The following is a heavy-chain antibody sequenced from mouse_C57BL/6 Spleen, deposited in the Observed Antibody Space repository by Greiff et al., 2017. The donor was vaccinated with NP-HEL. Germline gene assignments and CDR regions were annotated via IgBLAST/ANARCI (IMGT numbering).Heavy chain of an antibody. Sequence: QVQLQQSGAELMKPGASVKLSCKATGYTFTGYWIEWVKQRPGHGLEWIGEILPGSGSTNYNEKFKGKATFTADPSSNTAYMQLSSLTTEDSAIYYCARGGLEYGSSYYAMDDWGKGTSVTVSS. CDR3: ARGGLEYGSSYYAMDD. J-gene: IGHJ4*01. V-gene: IGHV1-9*01. CDR1: GYTFTGYW. D-gene: IGHD1-1*01. CDR2: ILPGSGST.